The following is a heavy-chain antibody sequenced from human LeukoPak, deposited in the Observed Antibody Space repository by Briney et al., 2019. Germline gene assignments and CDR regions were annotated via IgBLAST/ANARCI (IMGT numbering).Heavy chain of an antibody. V-gene: IGHV1-24*01. CDR3: ATERITMVRGVIRPLYYFDY. CDR1: GYTLTELS. D-gene: IGHD3-10*01. J-gene: IGHJ4*02. Sequence: ASVKVSCKVSGYTLTELSMHWVRQAPGKGLEWMGGFDPEDGETIYAQKFQGRVTMTEDTSTDTAYMELSSLRSEDTAAYYCATERITMVRGVIRPLYYFDYWGQGTLVTVSS. CDR2: FDPEDGET.